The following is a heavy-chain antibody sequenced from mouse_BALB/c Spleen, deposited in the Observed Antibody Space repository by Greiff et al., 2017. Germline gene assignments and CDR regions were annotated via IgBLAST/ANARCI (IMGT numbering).Heavy chain of an antibody. CDR1: GYSFTAYF. CDR2: INPYNGDT. Sequence: EVQLQQSGPELVKPGASVKISCKASGYSFTAYFMNWVKQSHGKSLEWIGRINPYNGDTFYNQKFKGKATLTVDKSSSTAHMELLSLTSEDSAVYYCGLTGTYYFDYWGQGTTLTVSS. V-gene: IGHV1-37*01. J-gene: IGHJ2*01. D-gene: IGHD4-1*01. CDR3: GLTGTYYFDY.